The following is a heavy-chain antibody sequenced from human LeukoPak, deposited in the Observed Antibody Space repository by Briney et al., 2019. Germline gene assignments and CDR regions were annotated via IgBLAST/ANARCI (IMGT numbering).Heavy chain of an antibody. J-gene: IGHJ4*02. V-gene: IGHV1-46*01. CDR1: GYTFTSCY. Sequence: ASVNVSCKASGYTFTSCYMHWVRQAPGQGLEWMGIINPSGGSTSYAQKFQGRVTMTRDTSTSTVYMELSSLRSEDTAVYYCARDRRPSGDYDVLDYWGQGTLVTVSS. CDR3: ARDRRPSGDYDVLDY. CDR2: INPSGGST. D-gene: IGHD4-17*01.